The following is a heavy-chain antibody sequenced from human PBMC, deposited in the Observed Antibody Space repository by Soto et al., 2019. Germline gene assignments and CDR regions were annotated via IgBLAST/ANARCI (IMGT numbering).Heavy chain of an antibody. CDR3: ARGGNSRAFDI. CDR2: INGDASTI. CDR1: GFTFSPFW. V-gene: IGHV3-74*01. J-gene: IGHJ3*02. Sequence: GGSLRLSCAASGFTFSPFWMHWVRQAPGKGLVWVSHINGDASTIVYADSVKGRFTISRDNSKNTLYLQMNSLRAEDTAVYYCARGGNSRAFDIWGQGTMVTVSS. D-gene: IGHD6-13*01.